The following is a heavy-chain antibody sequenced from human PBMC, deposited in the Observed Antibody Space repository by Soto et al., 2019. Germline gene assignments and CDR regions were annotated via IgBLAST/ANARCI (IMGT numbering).Heavy chain of an antibody. J-gene: IGHJ4*02. Sequence: GGSLRLSCAASGFTFGRYAMSCVRQAPGKGLEWVSAISGSGGSTYYADSVKGRFTISRDNSKNTLYLQMNSLRAEDTAVYYCAKARDCYDTNGPPGWGQGTLVSVSS. D-gene: IGHD2-21*01. CDR1: GFTFGRYA. CDR3: AKARDCYDTNGPPG. CDR2: ISGSGGST. V-gene: IGHV3-23*01.